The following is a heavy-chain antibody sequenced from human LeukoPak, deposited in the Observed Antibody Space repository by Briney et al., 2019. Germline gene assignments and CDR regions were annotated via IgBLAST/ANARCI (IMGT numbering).Heavy chain of an antibody. CDR1: GFTFSSYA. CDR2: ISGSGGST. V-gene: IGHV3-23*01. D-gene: IGHD3-16*02. J-gene: IGHJ4*02. CDR3: AKALSHYDYVWGSYRYSATDY. Sequence: GGPLRLSCAASGFTFSSYAMSWVRQAPGKGLEWVSAISGSGGSTYYADSVKGRFTISRDNSKNTLYLQMNSLRAEDTAVYYCAKALSHYDYVWGSYRYSATDYWGQGTLVTVSS.